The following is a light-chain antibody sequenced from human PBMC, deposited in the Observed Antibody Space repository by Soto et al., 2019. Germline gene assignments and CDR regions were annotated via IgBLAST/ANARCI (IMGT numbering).Light chain of an antibody. V-gene: IGKV1-33*01. CDR1: QGISNY. Sequence: DIQMTQSPSSLSASVGDRVTITCQASQGISNYLNWYQQKPGKAPKLLIYDASNLETGVPSRFSGSGSGTDLTFTISSLYPEDIETYYYQQYDNIPLGTFGPGTKVGIK. J-gene: IGKJ3*01. CDR2: DAS. CDR3: QQYDNIPLGT.